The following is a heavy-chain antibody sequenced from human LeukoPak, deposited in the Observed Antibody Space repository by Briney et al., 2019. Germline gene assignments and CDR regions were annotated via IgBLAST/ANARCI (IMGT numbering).Heavy chain of an antibody. J-gene: IGHJ5*02. V-gene: IGHV4-61*02. Sequence: PPEPLSLPCTVSGLSISSGSYSWSSIPQPAGKVLEWIRRIYTSGSTNYTPSLKSRVTISVDTSKKQFSLKLSSVTAADTAVYYCAREKIAYYDNSGRGWFDPWGQGTLVTVSS. CDR3: AREKIAYYDNSGRGWFDP. D-gene: IGHD3-22*01. CDR2: IYTSGST. CDR1: GLSISSGSYS.